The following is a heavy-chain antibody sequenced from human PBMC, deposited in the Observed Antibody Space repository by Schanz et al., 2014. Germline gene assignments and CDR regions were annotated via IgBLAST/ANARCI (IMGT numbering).Heavy chain of an antibody. J-gene: IGHJ3*02. CDR3: ARDYYDILTGYPYDTFDT. D-gene: IGHD3-9*01. Sequence: QVQLVQSGAEVKKPGASVKISCKASGYTFTDYYMYWVRQAPGQGLEWMGRINPNSGGTNYAQKFQGRVTMNRDTSPSTDFMELRRLRTDDTAVYYCARDYYDILTGYPYDTFDTWGQGTMVTVSS. CDR1: GYTFTDYY. V-gene: IGHV1-2*06. CDR2: INPNSGGT.